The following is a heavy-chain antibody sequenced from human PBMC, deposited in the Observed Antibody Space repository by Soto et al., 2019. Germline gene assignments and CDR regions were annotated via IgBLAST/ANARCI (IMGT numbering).Heavy chain of an antibody. D-gene: IGHD2-2*01. CDR1: GGSFSGYY. V-gene: IGHV4-34*01. CDR3: ARGSRTPYCSSTSCYERDWFDP. Sequence: SETLSLTCAVYGGSFSGYYWSWIRQPPGKGLEWIGEINHSGSTNYNPSLKSRVTISVDTSKNQFSLKLSSVTAADTAVYYCARGSRTPYCSSTSCYERDWFDPWGQGTLVTVSS. CDR2: INHSGST. J-gene: IGHJ5*02.